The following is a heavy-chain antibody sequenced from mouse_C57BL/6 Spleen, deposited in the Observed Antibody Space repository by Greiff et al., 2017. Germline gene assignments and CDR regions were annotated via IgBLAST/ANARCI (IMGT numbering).Heavy chain of an antibody. V-gene: IGHV1-82*01. CDR2: IYPGDGDT. Sequence: QVQLQQSGPELVKPGASVKISCKASGYAFSSSWMNWVKQRPGKGLEWIGRIYPGDGDTNYNGKFKGKATLTADKSSSTAYMQLSSLTSEDSAVYCCARGGSSYAMDYWGQGTSVTVSS. J-gene: IGHJ4*01. CDR1: GYAFSSSW. CDR3: ARGGSSYAMDY. D-gene: IGHD1-1*01.